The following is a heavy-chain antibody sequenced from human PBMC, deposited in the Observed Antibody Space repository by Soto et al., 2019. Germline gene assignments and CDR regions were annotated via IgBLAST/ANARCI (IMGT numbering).Heavy chain of an antibody. CDR1: GYTFTSYD. V-gene: IGHV1-8*01. J-gene: IGHJ6*02. D-gene: IGHD4-4*01. CDR2: MNPNSGNT. Sequence: QVQLVQSGAEVKKPGASVKVSCKASGYTFTSYDINWVRQATGQGLEWMGWMNPNSGNTGYAQKFQGRVTMTRNTSISTAYMELSSLRSEDTAVYYCARATTVTTPWVDYYYYGMDVWGQGTTVTVSS. CDR3: ARATTVTTPWVDYYYYGMDV.